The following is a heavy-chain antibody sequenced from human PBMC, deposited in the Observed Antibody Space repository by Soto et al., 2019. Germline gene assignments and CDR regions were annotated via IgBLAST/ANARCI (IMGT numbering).Heavy chain of an antibody. D-gene: IGHD3-22*01. CDR3: AKNPGYYYDSTGYQFDD. CDR1: GYTFTSYD. V-gene: IGHV1-8*01. Sequence: ASVKVSCKASGYTFTSYDINWVRQATGQGLEWMGWMNPNSGNTGYAQKFQGRVTMTRNTSISTAYMELSSLRSEDTAVYYCAKNPGYYYDSTGYQFDDWGQGTLVTVSS. J-gene: IGHJ4*02. CDR2: MNPNSGNT.